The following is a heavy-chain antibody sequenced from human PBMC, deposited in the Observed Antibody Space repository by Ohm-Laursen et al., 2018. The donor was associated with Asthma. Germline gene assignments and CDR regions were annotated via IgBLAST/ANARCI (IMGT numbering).Heavy chain of an antibody. CDR2: IYYSGCT. D-gene: IGHD2/OR15-2a*01. CDR3: AGSMGVHYYYGMNV. Sequence: PSQTLSLTCAVSGYSISSNNWCGRIRQPPGKGLEWIGYIYYSGCTYYNPSLKDRVTMSVDKYKNKFSLKLNPVNAVDTAVYYCAGSMGVHYYYGMNVWCQGTTVTVSS. V-gene: IGHV4-28*02. J-gene: IGHJ6*02. CDR1: GYSISSNNW.